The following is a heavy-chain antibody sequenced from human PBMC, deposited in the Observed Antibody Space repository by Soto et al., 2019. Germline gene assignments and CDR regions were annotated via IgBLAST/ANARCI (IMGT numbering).Heavy chain of an antibody. CDR2: INAGNGNT. D-gene: IGHD3-3*01. V-gene: IGHV1-3*01. Sequence: ASVKVSCKASGYTFTSYAMHWVRQAPGQRLEWMGWINAGNGNTKYSQKFQGRVTITRDTSASTAYMELSSLRSEDTAVYYWASGRPISRDPQKSFEPSGQATRVKVS. J-gene: IGHJ5*02. CDR3: ASGRPISRDPQKSFEP. CDR1: GYTFTSYA.